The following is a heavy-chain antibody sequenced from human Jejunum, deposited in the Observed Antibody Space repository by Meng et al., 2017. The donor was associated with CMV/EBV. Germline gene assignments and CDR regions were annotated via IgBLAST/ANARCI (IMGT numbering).Heavy chain of an antibody. Sequence: EASGFTFSTYWMTWVRQAPGRGLEWVANIKQNGSEKYYVDSVKGRFTISRDNARNSLFLQMNSLRAEDTAMYYCARNARGSGYWGQGTTVTVSS. J-gene: IGHJ6*02. CDR3: ARNARGSGY. D-gene: IGHD3-10*01. CDR2: IKQNGSEK. CDR1: GFTFSTYW. V-gene: IGHV3-7*01.